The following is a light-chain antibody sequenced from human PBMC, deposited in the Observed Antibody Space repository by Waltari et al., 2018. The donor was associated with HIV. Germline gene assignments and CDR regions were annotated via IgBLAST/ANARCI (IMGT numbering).Light chain of an antibody. J-gene: IGLJ2*01. V-gene: IGLV2-14*01. CDR2: GVN. Sequence: QSALTPPASVSGSPGPSITISCTRAPHDLGISHLFSWYQKYPGKAPQLIIYGVNTRPSGISNRFSGSRSGNTASLTISALHGDDEADYYCSSYTDSDTLLFGGGTKLTVL. CDR3: SSYTDSDTLL. CDR1: PHDLGISHL.